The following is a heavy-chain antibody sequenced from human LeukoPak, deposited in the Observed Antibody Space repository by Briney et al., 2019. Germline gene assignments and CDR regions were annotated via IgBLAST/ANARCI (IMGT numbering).Heavy chain of an antibody. CDR1: GFSFSDAW. CDR2: IESKTDGGTT. J-gene: IGHJ6*03. CDR3: SWIRGALGYYYMDV. Sequence: PGGSLRLSCAASGFSFSDAWMSWVCQIPGKGLEWVGRIESKTDGGTTDYAAPVKGRFTISRDDLENTVYLQMSSLKTEDTAVYYCSWIRGALGYYYMDVWGKGTPVTISS. V-gene: IGHV3-15*04. D-gene: IGHD3-10*01.